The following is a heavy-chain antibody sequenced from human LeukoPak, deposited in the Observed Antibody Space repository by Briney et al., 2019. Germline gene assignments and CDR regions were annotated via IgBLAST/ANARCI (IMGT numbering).Heavy chain of an antibody. CDR1: GYTFTGYY. CDR3: ARALYYYYDSSGYYYLNWFDP. CDR2: INPNSGGT. Sequence: ASVKVSCKASGYTFTGYYMHWVRQAPGQGLEWMGRINPNSGGTNYAQKFQGRVTITRDTSISTAYMELSRLRSDDTAVYYCARALYYYYDSSGYYYLNWFDPWGQGTLVTVSS. V-gene: IGHV1-2*06. D-gene: IGHD3-22*01. J-gene: IGHJ5*02.